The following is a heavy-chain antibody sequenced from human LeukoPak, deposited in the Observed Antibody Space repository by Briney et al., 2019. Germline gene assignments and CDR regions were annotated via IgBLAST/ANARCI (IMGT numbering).Heavy chain of an antibody. CDR2: ISSSGGST. V-gene: IGHV3-23*01. J-gene: IGHJ4*02. Sequence: GGSLRLSCAASGFTFSNYAMNWVRQAPGKGLEWVSAISSSGGSTSYADPVKGRFTISRDNSKNMLYLQMNSLRAEDTAVYYCAIHPYDSSGYYYFDYWGQGTLVTVSS. CDR3: AIHPYDSSGYYYFDY. CDR1: GFTFSNYA. D-gene: IGHD3-22*01.